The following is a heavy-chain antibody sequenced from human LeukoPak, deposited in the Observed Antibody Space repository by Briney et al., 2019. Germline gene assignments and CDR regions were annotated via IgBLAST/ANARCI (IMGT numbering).Heavy chain of an antibody. CDR3: ARQSRYCSGGSCWAFDI. J-gene: IGHJ3*02. Sequence: PSETLSLTCTVSGGSISSYYWSWIRQPPGKGLEWIGYIYYSGSTNYNPSLKSRVTISVDTSKNQFSLKLSSVTAADTAVYYCARQSRYCSGGSCWAFDIWGQGTMVTVSS. V-gene: IGHV4-59*08. D-gene: IGHD2-15*01. CDR1: GGSISSYY. CDR2: IYYSGST.